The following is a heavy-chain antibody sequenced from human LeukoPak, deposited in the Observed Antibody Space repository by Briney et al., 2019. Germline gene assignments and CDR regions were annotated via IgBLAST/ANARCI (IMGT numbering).Heavy chain of an antibody. CDR1: GFTFDDYA. Sequence: GGSLRLSCAASGFTFDDYAMHRVRQAPGKGLEWVSGISWNSGSIGYADSVKGRFTISRDNAKNSLYLQMNSLRAEDTALYYCAKDISYDILTGSKDYWGQGTLVTVSS. V-gene: IGHV3-9*01. CDR3: AKDISYDILTGSKDY. D-gene: IGHD3-9*01. J-gene: IGHJ4*02. CDR2: ISWNSGSI.